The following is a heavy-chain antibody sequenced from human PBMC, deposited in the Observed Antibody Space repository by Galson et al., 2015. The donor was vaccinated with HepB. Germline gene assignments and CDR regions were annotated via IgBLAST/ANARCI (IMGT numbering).Heavy chain of an antibody. CDR2: IWYDGSNK. J-gene: IGHJ6*02. CDR1: GFTFSSYG. CDR3: ARDGSGNYYYGMDV. V-gene: IGHV3-33*08. D-gene: IGHD3-10*01. Sequence: LRLSCAASGFTFSSYGMHWVRQAPGKGLEWVAVIWYDGSNKYYADSVKGQFTISRDNSKNTLYLQMNSLRAEDTAVYYCARDGSGNYYYGMDVWGQGTTVTVSS.